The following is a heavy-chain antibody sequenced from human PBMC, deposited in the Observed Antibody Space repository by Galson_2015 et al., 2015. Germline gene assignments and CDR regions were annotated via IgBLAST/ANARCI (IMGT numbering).Heavy chain of an antibody. D-gene: IGHD3-22*01. J-gene: IGHJ6*02. Sequence: SLRLSCAASGFTSSSYSMNWVRQAPGKGLEWVSSISSSSSYIYYADSVKGRFTISRDNAKNSLYLQMNSLRAEDTAVYYCARSTGYYDSSGYYYAYYYYYGMDVWGQGTTVTVSS. CDR2: ISSSSSYI. CDR1: GFTSSSYS. CDR3: ARSTGYYDSSGYYYAYYYYYGMDV. V-gene: IGHV3-21*01.